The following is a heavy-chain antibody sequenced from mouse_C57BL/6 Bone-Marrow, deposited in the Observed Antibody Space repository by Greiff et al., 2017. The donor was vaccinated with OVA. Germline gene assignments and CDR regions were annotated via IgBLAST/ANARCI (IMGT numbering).Heavy chain of an antibody. CDR3: ARRGYSNYDAMDY. Sequence: EVMLVESGGGLVQPGGSMKLSCAASGFTFSDAWMDWVRQSPEKGLEWVAEIRNKANNHATYYAESVKGRFTISRDDSNSSVYLQMNSLRAEDTGIYYCARRGYSNYDAMDYWGQGTSVTVSS. CDR1: GFTFSDAW. J-gene: IGHJ4*01. CDR2: IRNKANNHAT. D-gene: IGHD2-5*01. V-gene: IGHV6-6*01.